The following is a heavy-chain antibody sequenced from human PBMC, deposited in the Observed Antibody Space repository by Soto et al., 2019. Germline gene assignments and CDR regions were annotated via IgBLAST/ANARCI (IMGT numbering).Heavy chain of an antibody. CDR1: GGSISSGGYS. Sequence: QLQLQESGSGLVKPSQTLSLTCAVSGGSISSGGYSWSWIRQPPGKGLEWIGYIYHSGSTYYNPSLQSRVTIDRSKNQFSLKLSSVTAADTAVYYCARVSSPWGQGALGTVSS. D-gene: IGHD6-6*01. CDR3: ARVSSP. V-gene: IGHV4-30-2*01. J-gene: IGHJ5*02. CDR2: IYHSGST.